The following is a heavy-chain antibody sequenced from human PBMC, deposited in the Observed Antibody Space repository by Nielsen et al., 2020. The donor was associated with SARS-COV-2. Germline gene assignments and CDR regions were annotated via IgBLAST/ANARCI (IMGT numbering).Heavy chain of an antibody. D-gene: IGHD4-17*01. CDR2: ISSSGTYI. V-gene: IGHV3-21*06. CDR1: GFSFNSYT. CDR3: AASYHDYGDYIAY. J-gene: IGHJ4*02. Sequence: GESLKIPCAASGFSFNSYTMNWVRQAPGKGLEGVSSISSSGTYIYYAESMKGRFTISRDNAKNSLYLQMKSLRAEDTAVYYCAASYHDYGDYIAYWGQGAMVTVSS.